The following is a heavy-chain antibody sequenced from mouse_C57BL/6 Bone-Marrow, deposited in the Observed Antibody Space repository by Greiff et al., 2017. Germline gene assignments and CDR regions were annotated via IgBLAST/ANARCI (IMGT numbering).Heavy chain of an antibody. CDR2: ISYDGSN. CDR1: GYSITSGYY. J-gene: IGHJ4*01. Sequence: EVQLQESGPGLVKPSQSLSLTCSVTGYSITSGYYWNWIRQFPGNKLEWMGYISYDGSNNYNPSLKNRISITRDTSTNQFFLKLNSVTTEDTATYYCARVYYAMDYWGQGTSVTVSS. V-gene: IGHV3-6*01. CDR3: ARVYYAMDY.